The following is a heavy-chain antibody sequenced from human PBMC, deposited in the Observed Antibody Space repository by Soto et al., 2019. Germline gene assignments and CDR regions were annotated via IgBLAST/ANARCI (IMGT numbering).Heavy chain of an antibody. Sequence: AGGSLRLSCAASGFSFSSYSMHWVRQAPGKGLEWVAVIWYDGSNKCYADSVRGRFTISRDTSQNTLYLQMSSLRAEDTAVYYCARDSGIGGSFDYWGQGTLVTVSS. CDR2: IWYDGSNK. J-gene: IGHJ4*02. CDR3: ARDSGIGGSFDY. D-gene: IGHD1-26*01. V-gene: IGHV3-33*01. CDR1: GFSFSSYS.